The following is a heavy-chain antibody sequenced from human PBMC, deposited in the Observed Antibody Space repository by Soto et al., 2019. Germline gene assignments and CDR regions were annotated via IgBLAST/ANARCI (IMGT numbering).Heavy chain of an antibody. CDR3: FRDPDQYSYYGLDV. D-gene: IGHD2-15*01. J-gene: IGHJ6*02. CDR1: GFAFSSHW. Sequence: EVQLVESGGDFVQPGGSLRLSCVASGFAFSSHWMYWVRQAQGKGLVWVSRINSEGTITTYADSVKGRFTISSDNAKNTLYLQLNSLRVEDAALYYFFRDPDQYSYYGLDVWGQGTTVIVS. V-gene: IGHV3-74*01. CDR2: INSEGTIT.